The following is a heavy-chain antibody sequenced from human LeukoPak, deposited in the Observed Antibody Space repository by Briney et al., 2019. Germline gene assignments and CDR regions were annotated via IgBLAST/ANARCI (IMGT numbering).Heavy chain of an antibody. J-gene: IGHJ6*02. CDR1: GYTFTGYY. V-gene: IGHV1-2*02. CDR3: ARDGRSSWYYYYYGMDV. D-gene: IGHD6-13*01. CDR2: INPNSGGT. Sequence: ASVKVSCKASGYTFTGYYMRWVRQAPGQGLEWMGWINPNSGGTNYAQKFQGRVTMTRDTSISTAYMELSRLRSDDTAVYYCARDGRSSWYYYYYGMDVWGQGTTVTVSS.